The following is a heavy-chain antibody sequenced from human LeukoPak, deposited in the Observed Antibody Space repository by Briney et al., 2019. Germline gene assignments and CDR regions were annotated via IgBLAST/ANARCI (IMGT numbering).Heavy chain of an antibody. D-gene: IGHD6-13*01. CDR1: GGTFSSYA. CDR2: IIPIFGTA. CDR3: AMESAAAGGNFDY. Sequence: EASVKVSCKASGGTFSSYAISWVRQAPGQGLEWMGGIIPIFGTANYAQKFQGRVTITADKSTSTAYMELSSLRSEDTAVYYCAMESAAAGGNFDYWGQGTLVTVSS. V-gene: IGHV1-69*06. J-gene: IGHJ4*02.